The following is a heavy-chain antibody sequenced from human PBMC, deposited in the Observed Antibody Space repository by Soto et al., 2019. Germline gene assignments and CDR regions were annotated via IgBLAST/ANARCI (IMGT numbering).Heavy chain of an antibody. D-gene: IGHD4-4*01. J-gene: IGHJ6*02. V-gene: IGHV1-69*06. CDR1: GGTFSSYA. CDR2: IIPIFGTA. Sequence: QVQLVQSGAEVQKPGSSVKVSCKASGGTFSSYAISWVRQAPGQGLEWMGGIIPIFGTANYAQKFQGRVTITADKSTSTAYMELSSLRSEDTAVYCCARVTVTRYYYYYGMDVWGQGTTVTVSS. CDR3: ARVTVTRYYYYYGMDV.